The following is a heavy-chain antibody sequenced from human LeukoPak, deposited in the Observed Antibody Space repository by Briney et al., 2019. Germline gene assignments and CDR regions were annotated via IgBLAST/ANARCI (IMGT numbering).Heavy chain of an antibody. V-gene: IGHV3-30*02. Sequence: GGSLRLSCAASGYTFSSYGMHWVRRAPGKGLEWVAFIRYDGSEKYYADSVTGRSTISRDNSKKTVYLQINSLRPEDTAVYYCAKSDHDSGGYLGVCDYWGQGTLVTVSS. CDR1: GYTFSSYG. CDR2: IRYDGSEK. D-gene: IGHD3-22*01. J-gene: IGHJ4*02. CDR3: AKSDHDSGGYLGVCDY.